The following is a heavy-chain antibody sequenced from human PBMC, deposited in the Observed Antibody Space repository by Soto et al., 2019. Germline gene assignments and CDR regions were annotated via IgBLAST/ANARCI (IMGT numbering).Heavy chain of an antibody. Sequence: SSETLSLTCSVSGASISSYYWTWIRQPPGGWLEWIGYMHHTQATNNNPSPRGQFHMSIDTSMNQFSLSRTSVTAEATALYYCARVPFAGYFDCLDPWGHGTLVTVSS. V-gene: IGHV4-59*01. CDR2: MHHTQAT. D-gene: IGHD3-9*01. J-gene: IGHJ5*02. CDR3: ARVPFAGYFDCLDP. CDR1: GASISSYY.